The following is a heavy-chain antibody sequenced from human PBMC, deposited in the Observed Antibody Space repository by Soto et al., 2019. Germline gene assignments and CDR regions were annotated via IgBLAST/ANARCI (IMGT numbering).Heavy chain of an antibody. V-gene: IGHV3-7*01. Sequence: LRLSCVASGFTFSNYWMSWVRQAPGKGLEWVANIKQDGSEKYYVDSVKGRFTISRDNAKNSLYLQMNSLRADDTAVYYCARQEYDFWSDSYMGYYFDYWGQGALVTVSS. CDR2: IKQDGSEK. CDR3: ARQEYDFWSDSYMGYYFDY. CDR1: GFTFSNYW. D-gene: IGHD3-3*01. J-gene: IGHJ4*02.